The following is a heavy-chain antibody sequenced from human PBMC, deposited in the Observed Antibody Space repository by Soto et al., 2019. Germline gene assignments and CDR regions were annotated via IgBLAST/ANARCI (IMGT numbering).Heavy chain of an antibody. CDR2: FRAGGDDGTT. D-gene: IGHD3-10*01. V-gene: IGHV3-23*01. CDR1: GFTFSSYS. J-gene: IGHJ4*02. CDR3: AKKVNSGSGSQYFDY. Sequence: GGSVRLSCAASGFTFSSYSMSWVRQAPGKGLEWVSGFRAGGDDGTTYYADSVKGRFTISRDNSKNTLFLQMNSLRAEDTAIYYCAKKVNSGSGSQYFDYFGQGTLVTVSS.